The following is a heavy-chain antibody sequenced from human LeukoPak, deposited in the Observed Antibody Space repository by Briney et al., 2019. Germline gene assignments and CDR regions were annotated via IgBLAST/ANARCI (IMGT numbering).Heavy chain of an antibody. CDR1: SQYY. Sequence: SQYYWGWIRQAPGKGLEWVSYITDNGRKTYYADSVKGRFTISRDNAKNSLYLQMNSLRAEDTAVYYCAGYASSGRRDALDIWGQGTMVTVSS. J-gene: IGHJ3*02. CDR2: ITDNGRKT. CDR3: AGYASSGRRDALDI. D-gene: IGHD3-22*01. V-gene: IGHV3-11*04.